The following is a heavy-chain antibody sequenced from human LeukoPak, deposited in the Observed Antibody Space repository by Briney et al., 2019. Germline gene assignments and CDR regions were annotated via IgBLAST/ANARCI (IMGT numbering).Heavy chain of an antibody. J-gene: IGHJ6*04. CDR3: ARGIGYCSGGSCYFKEDYYYGMDV. D-gene: IGHD2-15*01. CDR1: GFTFSTYA. Sequence: GRSLRLSCAASGFTFSTYAMHWVRQAPGKGLEWVAIVSYDVNTKYYADSVKGRLTISRDNSKNTLYLQMNSLRAEDTAVYYCARGIGYCSGGSCYFKEDYYYGMDVWGKGTTVTVSS. V-gene: IGHV3-30-3*01. CDR2: VSYDVNTK.